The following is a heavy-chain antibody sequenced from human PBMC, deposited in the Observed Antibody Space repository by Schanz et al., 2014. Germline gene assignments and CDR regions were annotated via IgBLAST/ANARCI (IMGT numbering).Heavy chain of an antibody. J-gene: IGHJ4*02. CDR1: GFTFSSYG. D-gene: IGHD3-9*01. CDR3: AKHVRSLTGNDY. CDR2: IWYDGSNK. Sequence: QVQLVESGGGVVQPGRSLRLSCAASGFTFSSYGMHWVRQAPGKGLEWVAIIWYDGSNKYYADSVKGRFTISRDNAKNSLYLQMNGLRAEDTALYYCAKHVRSLTGNDYWGQGTLVTVSS. V-gene: IGHV3-33*03.